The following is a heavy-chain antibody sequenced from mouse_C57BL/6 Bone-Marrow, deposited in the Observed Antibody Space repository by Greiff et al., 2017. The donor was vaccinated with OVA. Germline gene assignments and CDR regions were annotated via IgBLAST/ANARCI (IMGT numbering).Heavy chain of an antibody. Sequence: EVKLEESGGGLVQPGGSMKLSCAASGFTFSDAWMDWVRQSPEKGLEWVAEIRNKANNPATYYAESVKGRFTISRDDSTSSVYLKMNSLRAEETGMYYCTRRGASGIYYYAKDYWGQGTSVTVSS. D-gene: IGHD3-1*01. J-gene: IGHJ4*01. V-gene: IGHV6-6*01. CDR3: TRRGASGIYYYAKDY. CDR1: GFTFSDAW. CDR2: IRNKANNPAT.